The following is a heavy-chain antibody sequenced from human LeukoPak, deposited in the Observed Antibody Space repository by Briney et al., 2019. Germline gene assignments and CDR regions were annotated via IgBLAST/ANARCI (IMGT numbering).Heavy chain of an antibody. CDR2: MYYSGTP. D-gene: IGHD3-22*01. J-gene: IGHJ4*02. V-gene: IGHV4-39*07. CDR3: ARDSSGFGSLPGY. Sequence: PSETLSLTCTLSGSSISSSNSYWGWIRHPPGNWLEWIGSMYYSGTPYYNPSLKSRVTISLDTSKNQFSLKLSSVTAADTAVYYCARDSSGFGSLPGYWGQGTLVTVSS. CDR1: GSSISSSNSY.